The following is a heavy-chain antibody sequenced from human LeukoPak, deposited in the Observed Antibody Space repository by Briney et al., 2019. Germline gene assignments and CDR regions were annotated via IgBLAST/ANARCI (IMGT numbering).Heavy chain of an antibody. CDR1: GGSISSYY. V-gene: IGHV4-4*07. D-gene: IGHD3-9*01. Sequence: PSETLSLTCTVSGGSISSYYWGWIRQPAGKGLEWIGRIYTSGSTNYNPSLKSRVTMSVDTSKNQFSLKLSSVTAADTAVYYCARVVRNYDILTGYYTEIDYWGQGTLVTVSS. CDR3: ARVVRNYDILTGYYTEIDY. CDR2: IYTSGST. J-gene: IGHJ4*02.